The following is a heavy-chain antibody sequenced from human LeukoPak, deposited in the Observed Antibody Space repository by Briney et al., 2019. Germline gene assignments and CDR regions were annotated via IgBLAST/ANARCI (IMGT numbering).Heavy chain of an antibody. CDR3: AREPPGHCNTTSCQGGYYFDS. J-gene: IGHJ4*02. V-gene: IGHV3-33*08. D-gene: IGHD2-2*01. Sequence: PGGTLRLSCAVSGLTLSNVWMNWVRQAPGKGLEWVAIMSSDGSDQYYAESVKGRFTVSRDNSKSKLYLQMHSLRVEDTAVYYCAREPPGHCNTTSCQGGYYFDSWGQGTLVTVSS. CDR1: GLTLSNVW. CDR2: MSSDGSDQ.